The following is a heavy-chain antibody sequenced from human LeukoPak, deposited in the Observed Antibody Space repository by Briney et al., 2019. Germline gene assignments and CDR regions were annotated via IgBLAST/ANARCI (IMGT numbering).Heavy chain of an antibody. CDR2: ISAYNGNT. V-gene: IGHV1-18*01. CDR3: ARVDPRGVGS. J-gene: IGHJ5*02. CDR1: GYTFTSYG. D-gene: IGHD2-15*01. Sequence: VASVKVSCKASGYTFTSYGISWVRQAAGQGREWMGWISAYNGNTNYAQKLQDRVTMNTDTSTSTAYMELRSLRSDDTAVYYCARVDPRGVGSWGEGTLVTVSS.